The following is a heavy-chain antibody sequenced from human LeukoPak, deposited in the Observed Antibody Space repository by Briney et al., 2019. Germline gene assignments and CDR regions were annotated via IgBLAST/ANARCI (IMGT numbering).Heavy chain of an antibody. CDR2: IWYDGSKS. CDR1: GFIFSSYG. Sequence: PGGSLRLSCAASGFIFSSYGMHWVRQAPGKGLEWVALIWYDGSKSHHADSVKGRFTISRDNSKNTLYLQINSLRAEDTAVYYCASMTTVTLDDAFDIWGQGTMVTVSS. V-gene: IGHV3-33*01. D-gene: IGHD4-17*01. J-gene: IGHJ3*02. CDR3: ASMTTVTLDDAFDI.